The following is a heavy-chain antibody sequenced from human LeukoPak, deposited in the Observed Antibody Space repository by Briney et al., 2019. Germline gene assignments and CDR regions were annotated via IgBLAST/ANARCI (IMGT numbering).Heavy chain of an antibody. V-gene: IGHV3-21*01. J-gene: IGHJ4*02. CDR2: ISSSSSYI. CDR3: ARAPSGGVPAPSDY. D-gene: IGHD2-2*01. Sequence: GGSLRLSCAASGFTFSSYSMNWVRQAPGKGLEWVSSISSSSSYIYYADSVKGRFTISRDNAKNSLYLQMNSLRAEDTAVYYCARAPSGGVPAPSDYWGQGTLVTVSS. CDR1: GFTFSSYS.